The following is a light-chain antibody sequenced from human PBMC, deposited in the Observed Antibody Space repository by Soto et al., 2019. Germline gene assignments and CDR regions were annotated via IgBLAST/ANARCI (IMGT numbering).Light chain of an antibody. CDR1: QSISSW. Sequence: PSTLSASVGDRVTITCRASQSISSWLAWYQQRPGKAPKLLIYDASSLESGVPSRFSGSGSGTEFTLTISSLQPDDFATYYCQLYNSYLFGGGTKVDIK. J-gene: IGKJ4*01. CDR2: DAS. V-gene: IGKV1-5*01. CDR3: QLYNSYL.